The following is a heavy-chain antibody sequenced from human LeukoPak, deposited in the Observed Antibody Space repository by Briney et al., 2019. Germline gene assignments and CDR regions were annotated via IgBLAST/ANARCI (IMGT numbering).Heavy chain of an antibody. V-gene: IGHV3-15*01. Sequence: GGSLRLSCAASGITFNEVWMTWVRQAPGEGLEWVGRVKSKNDGGTIDYAAAVKDRFIISRDDSKNMLYLQMNSLKTEDTAMYYCTTPDSRGSGSKWSLNHWGQGTPVTVSS. J-gene: IGHJ4*02. CDR2: VKSKNDGGTI. CDR1: GITFNEVW. CDR3: TTPDSRGSGSKWSLNH. D-gene: IGHD3-22*01.